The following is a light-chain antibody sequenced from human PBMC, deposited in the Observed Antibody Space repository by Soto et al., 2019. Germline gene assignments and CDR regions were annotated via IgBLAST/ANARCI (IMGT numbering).Light chain of an antibody. J-gene: IGLJ2*01. V-gene: IGLV2-14*01. CDR2: EVS. Sequence: QSVLTQPASVSGSPGQSITISCTGTSSDVGGYNYVSWYQQHPGKAPKLMIYEVSNRPSGASNRFSGSKSGNMASLTISGLQAEDEADYYCSSYTSSNTPVVFGGGTKLTVL. CDR1: SSDVGGYNY. CDR3: SSYTSSNTPVV.